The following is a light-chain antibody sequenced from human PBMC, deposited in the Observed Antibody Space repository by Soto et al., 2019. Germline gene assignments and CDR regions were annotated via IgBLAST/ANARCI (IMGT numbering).Light chain of an antibody. CDR2: EVR. J-gene: IGLJ1*01. V-gene: IGLV2-14*03. Sequence: QSALTQPASVSWSPGQSITISCTGTSSDVGAYDFVSWYQQHPDKAPKLMIYEVRGRPSGVSNRFSGSKSFNTATLTISGLQAEDEADYYCSSHTTRNTRVFGTRTKVTVL. CDR1: SSDVGAYDF. CDR3: SSHTTRNTRV.